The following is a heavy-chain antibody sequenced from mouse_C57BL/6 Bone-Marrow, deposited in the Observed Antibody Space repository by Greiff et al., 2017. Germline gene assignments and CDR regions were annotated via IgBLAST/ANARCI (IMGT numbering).Heavy chain of an antibody. D-gene: IGHD2-4*01. Sequence: QVQLQQPGAELVKPGASVKMSCKASGYTFTSYWITWVKQRPGQGLEWIGDIYPGSGSTNYNEKFKSKATLTVDTSSSTAYMQLSSLTSEDAAVYYCAREGYDYDEAYWGQGTLVTVSA. CDR3: AREGYDYDEAY. CDR1: GYTFTSYW. J-gene: IGHJ3*01. CDR2: IYPGSGST. V-gene: IGHV1-55*01.